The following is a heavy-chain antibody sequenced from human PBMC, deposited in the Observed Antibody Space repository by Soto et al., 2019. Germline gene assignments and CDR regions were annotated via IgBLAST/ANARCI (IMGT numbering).Heavy chain of an antibody. CDR2: ISYDGSNK. CDR3: AKGSVHDNSYPYYFGMDV. J-gene: IGHJ6*02. V-gene: IGHV3-30-3*01. D-gene: IGHD3-22*01. Sequence: QVQLVESGGGVVQPGRSLRLSCAASGFTFSSYAMHWVRQAPGKGLEWVAVISYDGSNKYYADSVKGRFTISRDNSKNTLYLQMNSLRAEDTAVYYCAKGSVHDNSYPYYFGMDVWGQGTTVTVSS. CDR1: GFTFSSYA.